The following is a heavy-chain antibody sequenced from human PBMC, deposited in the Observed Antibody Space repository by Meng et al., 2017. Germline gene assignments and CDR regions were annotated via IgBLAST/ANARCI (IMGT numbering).Heavy chain of an antibody. V-gene: IGHV4-34*01. J-gene: IGHJ4*02. CDR3: ARGFYSSGWNTFDY. CDR2: INHSEST. Sequence: VQLQQWGAGLFRPSETLSLTCGVYGRSFNGYYWTWIRQPAGKGLEWVGDINHSESTNYYPSLKSRVTISLDTSKNQFSLKLRSVTAADTAVYFCARGFYSSGWNTFDYWGQGTLVTVSS. CDR1: GRSFNGYY. D-gene: IGHD6-19*01.